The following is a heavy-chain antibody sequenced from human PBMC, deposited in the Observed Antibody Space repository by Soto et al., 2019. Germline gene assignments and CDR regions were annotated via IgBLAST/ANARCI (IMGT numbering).Heavy chain of an antibody. CDR3: AKDSSSSAFDY. CDR2: INPSDNSP. CDR1: GYTFTRFF. Sequence: QVHLVQSGAEVKKPGASVRVSCMASGYTFTRFFMHWVRQAPGQGLEWMGIINPSDNSPTYAQKFQGRVTMNSDTSTSTVYLELTSLRSEDTAVYYCAKDSSSSAFDYWGQGTLVTVSS. V-gene: IGHV1-46*01. J-gene: IGHJ4*02. D-gene: IGHD6-6*01.